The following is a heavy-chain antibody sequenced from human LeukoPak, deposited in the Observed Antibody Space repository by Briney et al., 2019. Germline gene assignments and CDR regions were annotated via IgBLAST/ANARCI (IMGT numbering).Heavy chain of an antibody. CDR1: GFTFSSYA. V-gene: IGHV3-30-3*01. J-gene: IGHJ4*02. CDR2: ISYDGSNK. D-gene: IGHD5-24*01. Sequence: GGSLRLSCAASGFTFSSYAMHWVRQAPGKGLEWVAVISYDGSNKYYAGSVKGRFTISRDNSKNTRYLQMNSLRAEDTAVYYCARGSRDGYNYDLLDYWGQGTLVTVSS. CDR3: ARGSRDGYNYDLLDY.